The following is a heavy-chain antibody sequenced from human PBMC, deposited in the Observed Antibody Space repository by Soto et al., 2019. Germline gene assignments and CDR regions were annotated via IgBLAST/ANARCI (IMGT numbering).Heavy chain of an antibody. J-gene: IGHJ5*02. CDR2: IIPIFGTA. V-gene: IGHV1-69*13. D-gene: IGHD1-7*01. CDR1: GGTFSSYA. Sequence: ASVKVSCKASGGTFSSYAISWVRQAPGQGLEWMGGIIPIFGTANYAQRFQGRVTITADESTSTAYMELSSLRSEDTAVYYCARRVTGTLDPWGQGTLVTVSS. CDR3: ARRVTGTLDP.